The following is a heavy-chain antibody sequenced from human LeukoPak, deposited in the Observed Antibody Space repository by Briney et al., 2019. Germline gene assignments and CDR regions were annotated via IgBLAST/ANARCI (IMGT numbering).Heavy chain of an antibody. D-gene: IGHD2-2*01. V-gene: IGHV3-21*01. Sequence: GGSLRLSCAASGFTFSSYSMNWVRQAPGKGLEWVSSISSSSSYIYYADSVKGRFTISRDNAKNSLYLQMNSLRAEDTAVYYCARGGDEVVPAALYYYYYYGMDVWGQGTTVTVSS. J-gene: IGHJ6*02. CDR1: GFTFSSYS. CDR2: ISSSSSYI. CDR3: ARGGDEVVPAALYYYYYYGMDV.